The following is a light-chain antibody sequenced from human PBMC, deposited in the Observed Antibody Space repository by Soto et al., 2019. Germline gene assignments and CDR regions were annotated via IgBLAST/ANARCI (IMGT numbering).Light chain of an antibody. CDR3: QHYGSSPRT. Sequence: EIVLTQSPGTLSLSPGERATLSCSASQSVSSSYLAWYQQKPGQAPRLLIYAASSRAAGLPDRFSGSGSGTDFTLTISRVEPEDFAVYYCQHYGSSPRTFGQGTKVDIK. J-gene: IGKJ1*01. V-gene: IGKV3-20*01. CDR2: AAS. CDR1: QSVSSSY.